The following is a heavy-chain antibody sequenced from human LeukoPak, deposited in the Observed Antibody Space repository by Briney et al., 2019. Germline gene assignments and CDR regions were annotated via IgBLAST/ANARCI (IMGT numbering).Heavy chain of an antibody. V-gene: IGHV3-66*01. D-gene: IGHD5-18*01. Sequence: GGSLTLSCAASGVTVRTNYMSWVRQAPAKGPEWVSLIYSSRNTYYADSVRGRFNISRDNFKNTLFLQMNSLRVEDTAIYYCVSGGYSYGSEGYYFDYWGQGTLVTVSS. CDR1: GVTVRTNY. CDR3: VSGGYSYGSEGYYFDY. CDR2: IYSSRNT. J-gene: IGHJ4*02.